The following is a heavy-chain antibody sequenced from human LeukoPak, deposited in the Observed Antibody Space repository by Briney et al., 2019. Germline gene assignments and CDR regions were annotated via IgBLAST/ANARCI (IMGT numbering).Heavy chain of an antibody. CDR2: ISWNSGSI. CDR3: ARDGGGGDYDSSGHQGY. D-gene: IGHD3-22*01. Sequence: GRSLRLSCAASGFTFDDYAMHWVRQAPGKGLEWVSGISWNSGSIGYADSVKGRFTISRDNAKNSLYLQMNSLRAEDTAVYYCARDGGGGDYDSSGHQGYWGQGTLVTVSS. CDR1: GFTFDDYA. V-gene: IGHV3-9*01. J-gene: IGHJ4*02.